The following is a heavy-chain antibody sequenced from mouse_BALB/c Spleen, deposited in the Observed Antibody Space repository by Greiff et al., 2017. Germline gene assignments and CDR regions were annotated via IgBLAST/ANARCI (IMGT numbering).Heavy chain of an antibody. CDR2: ISSGSSTI. CDR1: GFTFSSFG. D-gene: IGHD2-2*01. Sequence: EVKVVESGGGLVQPGGSRKLSCAASGFTFSSFGMHWVRQAPEKGLEWVAYISSGSSTIYYADTVKGRFTISRDNPKNTLFLQMTSLRSEDTAMYYCARSGYDSYAMDYWGQGTSVTVSS. V-gene: IGHV5-17*02. CDR3: ARSGYDSYAMDY. J-gene: IGHJ4*01.